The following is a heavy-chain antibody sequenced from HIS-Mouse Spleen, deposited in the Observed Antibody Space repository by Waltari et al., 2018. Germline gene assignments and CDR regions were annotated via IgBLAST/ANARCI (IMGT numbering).Heavy chain of an antibody. CDR2: IYTSGST. CDR1: GGSISSYY. J-gene: IGHJ3*02. Sequence: QVQLQESGPGLVKPSETLSLTCTVSGGSISSYYWSWIRQPAGKGLEWIGRIYTSGSTNYHPSLTSRVPMSVDTSKNQFSLKLSSVTAAYTAVYYCARDFHDFWSGYYSGDKKHDAFDIWGQGTMVTVSS. CDR3: ARDFHDFWSGYYSGDKKHDAFDI. D-gene: IGHD3-3*01. V-gene: IGHV4-4*07.